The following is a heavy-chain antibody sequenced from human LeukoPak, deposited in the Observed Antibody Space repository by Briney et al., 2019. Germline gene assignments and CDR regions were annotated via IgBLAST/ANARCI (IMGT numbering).Heavy chain of an antibody. J-gene: IGHJ4*02. D-gene: IGHD1-26*01. Sequence: PSETLSLTCTVSGGSISSSSYYWGWIRQPPGKGLEWIGSIYYSGSTYYNPSLKSRVTISVDASKNQFSLKLSSVTAADTAVYYCARGRKTIPRRLVGATSGYFDYWGQGTLVTVSS. V-gene: IGHV4-39*07. CDR1: GGSISSSSYY. CDR3: ARGRKTIPRRLVGATSGYFDY. CDR2: IYYSGST.